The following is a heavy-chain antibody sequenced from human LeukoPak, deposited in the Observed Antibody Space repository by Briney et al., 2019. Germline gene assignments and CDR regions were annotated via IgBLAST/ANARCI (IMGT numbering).Heavy chain of an antibody. D-gene: IGHD6-6*01. J-gene: IGHJ3*02. CDR3: ATGDPEYSSSSPGIDDAFDI. CDR2: MNPNSGNT. V-gene: IGHV1-8*01. CDR1: GYTFTSYD. Sequence: RGASVKVSCKASGYTFTSYDINWVRQATGQGLEWMGWMNPNSGNTGYAQKFQGRVTMTRDTSISTAYMELSRLRSDDTAVYYCATGDPEYSSSSPGIDDAFDIWGQGTMVTVSS.